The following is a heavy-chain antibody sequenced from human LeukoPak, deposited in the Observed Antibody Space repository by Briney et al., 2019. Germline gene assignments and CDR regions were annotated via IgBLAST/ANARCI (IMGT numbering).Heavy chain of an antibody. D-gene: IGHD2-8*01. CDR3: ASVSVLGMVYYYDY. CDR1: GITFSTYW. CDR2: IYSDGSRP. V-gene: IGHV3-74*01. Sequence: GGSLRLSCAASGITFSTYWMHWVRQAPGKELVWVSRIYSDGSRPSYADSVRGRFTISRDNAKNTLFLQMNSLEAEDTAVYYCASVSVLGMVYYYDYWGQGTLVTVSS. J-gene: IGHJ4*02.